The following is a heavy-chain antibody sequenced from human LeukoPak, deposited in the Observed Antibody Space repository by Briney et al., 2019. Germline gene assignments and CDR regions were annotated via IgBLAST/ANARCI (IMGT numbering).Heavy chain of an antibody. D-gene: IGHD7-27*01. CDR1: GFTFRTYT. CDR3: ARVPLILLGIRRYFDY. Sequence: GGSLRLSCAASGFTFRTYTMNWVRQAPGKGLEWISSISSSSSSIYYADSVKGRFTISRDNANNSLYLQMNSLRDEDTAVYYCARVPLILLGIRRYFDYWGQGTLVTVPS. V-gene: IGHV3-48*02. J-gene: IGHJ4*02. CDR2: ISSSSSSI.